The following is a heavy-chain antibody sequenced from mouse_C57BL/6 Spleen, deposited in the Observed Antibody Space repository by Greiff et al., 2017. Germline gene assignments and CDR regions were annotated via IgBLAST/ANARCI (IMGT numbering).Heavy chain of an antibody. V-gene: IGHV5-4*01. J-gene: IGHJ2*01. CDR2: ISDGGSYT. CDR3: ARAGSSYFYYFDY. CDR1: GFTFSSYA. Sequence: EVQVVESGGGLVKPGGSLKLSCAASGFTFSSYALSWVRQTPDKRLEWVATISDGGSYTYYPDNVKGRFTISSDNAKNTLYLQMSHLKSEDTAMYYCARAGSSYFYYFDYWGQGTTLTVSS. D-gene: IGHD1-1*01.